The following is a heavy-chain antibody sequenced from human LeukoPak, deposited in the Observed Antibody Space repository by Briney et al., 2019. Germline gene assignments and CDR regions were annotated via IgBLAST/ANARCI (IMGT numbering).Heavy chain of an antibody. D-gene: IGHD2-15*01. CDR2: MWYDGSNI. J-gene: IGHJ4*02. CDR1: GFSFSTYV. CDR3: AREGSGLPFDY. Sequence: GGSLRLSCAASGFSFSTYVMHWVRQAPGKGLEWVAAMWYDGSNIYYADSVKGRFTISRDNSKNTLYLQMNSLRAEDTAVFYCAREGSGLPFDYWGQGTLVTVSS. V-gene: IGHV3-33*01.